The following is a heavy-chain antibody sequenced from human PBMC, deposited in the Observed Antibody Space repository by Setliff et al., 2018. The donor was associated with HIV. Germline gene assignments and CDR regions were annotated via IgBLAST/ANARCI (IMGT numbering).Heavy chain of an antibody. J-gene: IGHJ4*02. Sequence: ASVKVSCKASGYTLTNYDINWMRQATGQGLEWMGWMNPSGATGYAQEFQGRVTMTRDTSISTAYMELSSLRSEDTAVYYCARVISGRGRELPDFDYWGQGTQVTVSS. CDR1: GYTLTNYD. V-gene: IGHV1-8*02. CDR3: ARVISGRGRELPDFDY. D-gene: IGHD3-10*01. CDR2: MNPSGAT.